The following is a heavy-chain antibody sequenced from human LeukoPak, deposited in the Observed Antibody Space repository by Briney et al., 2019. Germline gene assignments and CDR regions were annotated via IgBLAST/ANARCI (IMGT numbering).Heavy chain of an antibody. D-gene: IGHD3-10*01. CDR3: ARFPYYYGSGSYTDYYYYYMDV. J-gene: IGHJ6*03. CDR2: INTNTGNP. V-gene: IGHV7-4-1*02. CDR1: GYTFTSYA. Sequence: ASVKVSCKASGYTFTSYAMNWVRQAPGQGLEWMGWINTNTGNPTYAQGFTGRFVFSLDTSVSTAYLQISSLKAEDTAVYYCARFPYYYGSGSYTDYYYYYMDVWGKGTTVTVSS.